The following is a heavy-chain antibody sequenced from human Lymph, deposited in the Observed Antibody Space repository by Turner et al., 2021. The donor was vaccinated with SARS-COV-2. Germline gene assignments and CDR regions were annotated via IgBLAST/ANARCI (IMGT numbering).Heavy chain of an antibody. CDR2: MSGSGGST. CDR1: GFTFNTYA. Sequence: EVQLLESGGGLVQPGGSLILSCAASGFTFNTYAMSWVRQAPGKGLEWVSTMSGSGGSTYYADSVKGRFIISRDNSKNRLYLQMNSLRAEDTAVYYCANLYPTVSWEFPYGMDVWGQGTTVTVSS. CDR3: ANLYPTVSWEFPYGMDV. J-gene: IGHJ6*02. D-gene: IGHD3-16*01. V-gene: IGHV3-23*01.